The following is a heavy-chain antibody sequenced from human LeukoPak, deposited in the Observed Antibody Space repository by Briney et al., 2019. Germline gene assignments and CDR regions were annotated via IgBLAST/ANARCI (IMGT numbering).Heavy chain of an antibody. CDR2: IRYDGSNK. J-gene: IGHJ4*02. Sequence: GGSLRLSCAASGFTFSSYAMSWVRQAPGKGLEWVAFIRYDGSNKYYADSVKGRFTISRDNSKNTLYLQMNSLRAEDTAVYYCAKDAGGDIYYYDSSGYLDYWGQGTLVTVSS. CDR1: GFTFSSYA. D-gene: IGHD3-22*01. CDR3: AKDAGGDIYYYDSSGYLDY. V-gene: IGHV3-30*02.